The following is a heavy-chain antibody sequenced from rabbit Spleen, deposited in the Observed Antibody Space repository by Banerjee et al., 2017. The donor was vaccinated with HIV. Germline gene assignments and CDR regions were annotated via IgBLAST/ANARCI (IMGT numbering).Heavy chain of an antibody. Sequence: QQQLEESGGGLVKDGGTLTLTCKAAGIDCSRHCYMCWVRQAPGKGLELIACIYAASGGSAWYANWAKGRFTISKTSSTTVTLQMTSLTVADTATYFCARDLDAVIGWNFAWWGPGTLVTVS. CDR1: GIDCSRHCY. CDR2: IYAASGGSA. J-gene: IGHJ4*01. V-gene: IGHV1S45*01. CDR3: ARDLDAVIGWNFAW. D-gene: IGHD1-1*01.